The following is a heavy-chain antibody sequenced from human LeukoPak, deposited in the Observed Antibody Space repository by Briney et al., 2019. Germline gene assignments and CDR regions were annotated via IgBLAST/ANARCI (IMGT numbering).Heavy chain of an antibody. CDR3: ARVDV. J-gene: IGHJ6*04. V-gene: IGHV3-23*01. CDR2: ISARGDST. CDR1: GFTFSDHA. Sequence: GGSLRLSCAASGFTFSDHAMICVRQAPGKGLEWVSGISARGDSTYYADSVKGRFTISRDNAKNSLYLQMNSLRAEDTAVYYCARVDVWGKGTTVTVSS.